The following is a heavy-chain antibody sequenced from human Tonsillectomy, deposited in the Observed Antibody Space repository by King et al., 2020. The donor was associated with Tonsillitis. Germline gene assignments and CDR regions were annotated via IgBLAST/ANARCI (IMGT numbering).Heavy chain of an antibody. D-gene: IGHD6-19*01. V-gene: IGHV3-21*01. Sequence: VQLVESGGGLVKPGGSLRLSCAASGVTFSSCSMNWVRQAPGKGLEWVSSISSSSSYIFYADSVKGRFTISRDNAKNSRYLQMNSLRAEDTAVYYCARDRSSGWPDAFDIWGQGTMVTVSS. CDR1: GVTFSSCS. J-gene: IGHJ3*02. CDR2: ISSSSSYI. CDR3: ARDRSSGWPDAFDI.